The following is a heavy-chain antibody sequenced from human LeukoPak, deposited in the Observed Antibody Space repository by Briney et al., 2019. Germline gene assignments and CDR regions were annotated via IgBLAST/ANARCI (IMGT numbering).Heavy chain of an antibody. J-gene: IGHJ4*02. D-gene: IGHD3-10*01. Sequence: SETLSLTCTVSGGSISSYYWSWIRQPPGKGLEWIGYIYYSGGTNYNPSLKSRVTISVDTSKNQFSLKLSSVTAADTAVYYCARGITMVRGANPYFDYWGQGTLVTVSS. CDR3: ARGITMVRGANPYFDY. CDR2: IYYSGGT. V-gene: IGHV4-59*01. CDR1: GGSISSYY.